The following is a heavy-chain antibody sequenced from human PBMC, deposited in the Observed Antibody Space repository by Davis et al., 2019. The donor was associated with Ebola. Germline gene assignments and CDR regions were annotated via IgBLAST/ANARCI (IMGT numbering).Heavy chain of an antibody. CDR2: ISYDGSNK. Sequence: GESLKISCAASGFTFSSYAMHWVRQAPGKGLEWVAVISYDGSNKYYADSVKGRFSISRDNFKNTLYLQMTSLRAEDTAVYYCARDEGAGGKTADYWGQGTLVTVSS. CDR3: ARDEGAGGKTADY. D-gene: IGHD1-14*01. CDR1: GFTFSSYA. J-gene: IGHJ4*02. V-gene: IGHV3-30-3*01.